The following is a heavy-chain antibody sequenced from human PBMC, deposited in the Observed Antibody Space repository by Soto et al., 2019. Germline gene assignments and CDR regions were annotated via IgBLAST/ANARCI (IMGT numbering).Heavy chain of an antibody. Sequence: QVQLQESGPGLVKPSQTLSLTCTVSGGSISSGGYYWTWIRQHPGKVLEWVGYNYYSGITYYNPSPKSRVTISLDTSKNQFSLKLSSVTAADTAVYYCARGSSIAGLYYGMDVWGQGTTVTVSS. CDR2: NYYSGIT. D-gene: IGHD6-6*01. CDR1: GGSISSGGYY. CDR3: ARGSSIAGLYYGMDV. V-gene: IGHV4-31*03. J-gene: IGHJ6*02.